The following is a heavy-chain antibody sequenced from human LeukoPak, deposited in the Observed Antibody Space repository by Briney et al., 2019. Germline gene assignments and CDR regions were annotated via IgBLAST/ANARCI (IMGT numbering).Heavy chain of an antibody. V-gene: IGHV4-34*01. CDR2: INHSGST. Sequence: SETLSLTCAVYGGSFSGYYWSWIRQPPGKGLEWIGEINHSGSTNYNPSLKSRVTISVDTSKNQFSLKLSSLTAADTAVYYCATRRGNYDSSGYYYGSWGQGTLVTVSS. J-gene: IGHJ5*02. CDR3: ATRRGNYDSSGYYYGS. D-gene: IGHD3-22*01. CDR1: GGSFSGYY.